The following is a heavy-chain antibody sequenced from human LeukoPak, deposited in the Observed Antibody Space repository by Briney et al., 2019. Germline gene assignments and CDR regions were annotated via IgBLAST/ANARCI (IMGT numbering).Heavy chain of an antibody. CDR2: IIPIFGTA. D-gene: IGHD6-6*01. Sequence: SVKVSCKASGGTFSSYAISWVRHAPGQGLEWMGGIIPIFGTANYAQKFQGRVTITTDESTSTAYMELSSLRSEDTAVYYCASKGGQLGDYYYYYMDVWGKGTTVTVSS. V-gene: IGHV1-69*05. CDR3: ASKGGQLGDYYYYYMDV. J-gene: IGHJ6*03. CDR1: GGTFSSYA.